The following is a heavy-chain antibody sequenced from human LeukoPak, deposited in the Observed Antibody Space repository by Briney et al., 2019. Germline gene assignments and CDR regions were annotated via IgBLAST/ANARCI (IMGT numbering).Heavy chain of an antibody. CDR3: ARGGTVAGYRSPLKNHFDS. D-gene: IGHD6-19*01. CDR2: VSHSGHT. CDR1: GGSFSAYY. Sequence: PSETLSLTCGVYGGSFSAYYWTWIRQTPGQGLEWIGEVSHSGHTEYNPSLRSRVAILLDTSKNQFSLSVKSVTAADTAVYYCARGGTVAGYRSPLKNHFDSWGQGSLVTVSS. V-gene: IGHV4-34*01. J-gene: IGHJ4*02.